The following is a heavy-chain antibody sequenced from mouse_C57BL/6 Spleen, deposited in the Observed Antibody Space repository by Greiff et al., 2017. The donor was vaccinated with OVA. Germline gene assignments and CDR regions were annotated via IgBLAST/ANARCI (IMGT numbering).Heavy chain of an antibody. CDR3: ARVIYDGYYGHAMDY. V-gene: IGHV1-53*01. D-gene: IGHD2-3*01. J-gene: IGHJ4*01. Sequence: QVQLQQSGTELVKPGASVKLSCKASGYTFTSYWMHWVKQRPGQGLEWIGNINPSNGGTNYNEKFKSKATLTVDKSSSTAYMQLSSLTSEDSAVYYCARVIYDGYYGHAMDYWGQGTSVTVSS. CDR1: GYTFTSYW. CDR2: INPSNGGT.